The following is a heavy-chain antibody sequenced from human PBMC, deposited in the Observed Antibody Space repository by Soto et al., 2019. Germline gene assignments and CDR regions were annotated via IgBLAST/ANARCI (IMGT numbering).Heavy chain of an antibody. D-gene: IGHD2-15*01. CDR2: IWYDGRTT. V-gene: IGHV3-33*01. CDR3: GRHASVVNTVFEY. CDR1: GFSFRGYG. J-gene: IGHJ4*02. Sequence: QVQLVESGGGVVQPGRSLRLSCAATGFSFRGYGMEWVRQAPGKGLEWVAFIWYDGRTTHYADSVKGRVTIARDNSKLTLYLEINSLRAAETAIYYWGRHASVVNTVFEYWCQGTLVSVSS.